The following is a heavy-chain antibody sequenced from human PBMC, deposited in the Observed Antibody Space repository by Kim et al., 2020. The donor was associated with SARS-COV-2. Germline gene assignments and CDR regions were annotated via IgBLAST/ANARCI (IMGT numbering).Heavy chain of an antibody. CDR2: IYYNGGA. CDR1: FGSIADYY. J-gene: IGHJ3*02. Sequence: SETLSLTCTVSFGSIADYYWSWVRQPPGKGLEWIGYIYYNGGADYNPSLKSRVTMSVDTSGNQFSLNLRSLTAADTGIYYCARTNYNYPFPKAFDIWGQGTAVTVSS. CDR3: ARTNYNYPFPKAFDI. V-gene: IGHV4-59*13. D-gene: IGHD1-7*01.